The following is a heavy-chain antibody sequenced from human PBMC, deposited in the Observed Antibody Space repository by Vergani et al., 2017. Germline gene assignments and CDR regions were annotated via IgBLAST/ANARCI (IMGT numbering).Heavy chain of an antibody. CDR2: VFHLGTV. CDR3: VRDLYSRGPFDV. CDR1: GVSITRGNY. D-gene: IGHD3-22*01. Sequence: QVQLQESGPGLLKTSETLSLTCNVSGVSITRGNYWGWVRQSPGTCLEWIASVFHLGTVYYNPSLRGRVRISIDAYNVFSLMLQSVTAADTAVYFCVRDLYSRGPFDVWGQGSLVTVSS. J-gene: IGHJ4*01. V-gene: IGHV4-38-2*02.